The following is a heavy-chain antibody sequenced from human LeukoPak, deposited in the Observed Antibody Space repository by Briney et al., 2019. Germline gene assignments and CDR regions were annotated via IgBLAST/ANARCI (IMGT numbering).Heavy chain of an antibody. CDR1: GGTFSSYA. CDR3: ARTQTRFGELSRFDP. V-gene: IGHV1-69*05. CDR2: TIPIFGTA. J-gene: IGHJ5*02. Sequence: SVKVFCKASGGTFSSYAISWGRQAPGQGLEWMGGTIPIFGTANYVQKLQGRVTITTDESTSKAYMELSSLRSEDTAVYYCARTQTRFGELSRFDPWGQGTLVTVSS. D-gene: IGHD3-10*01.